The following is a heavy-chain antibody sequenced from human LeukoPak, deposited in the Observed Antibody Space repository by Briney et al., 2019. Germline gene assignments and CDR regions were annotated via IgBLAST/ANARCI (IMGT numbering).Heavy chain of an antibody. Sequence: SVKVSCKASGGTFSSYAISWVRQAPGQGLEWMGRIIPILGIANYAQKFQGRVTITADKSTSTAYMELSSLRSEDTAVYYCARARVGKEDRTTGTMGGLDYWGQGTLVTVSS. CDR3: ARARVGKEDRTTGTMGGLDY. D-gene: IGHD1-1*01. V-gene: IGHV1-69*04. CDR1: GGTFSSYA. CDR2: IIPILGIA. J-gene: IGHJ4*02.